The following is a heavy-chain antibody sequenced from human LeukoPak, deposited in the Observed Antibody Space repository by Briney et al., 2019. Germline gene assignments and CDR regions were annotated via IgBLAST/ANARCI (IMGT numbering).Heavy chain of an antibody. J-gene: IGHJ6*03. D-gene: IGHD1-26*01. CDR2: ISAYNGNT. CDR1: GYTFTSYG. CDR3: ARGEVDRYYYYYYYMDV. Sequence: GASVKVSCKASGYTFTSYGISWVRQAPGQGLEWMGWISAYNGNTNYAQKFQGRVTITADKSTSTAYMELSSLRSEDTAVYYCARGEVDRYYYYYYYMDVWGKGTTVTVSS. V-gene: IGHV1-18*01.